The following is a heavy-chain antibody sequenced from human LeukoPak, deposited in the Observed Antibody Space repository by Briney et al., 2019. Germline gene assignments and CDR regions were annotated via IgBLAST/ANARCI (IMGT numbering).Heavy chain of an antibody. CDR2: ISAYNGDK. Sequence: ASVKISCKASGYTFTSYDISWVRHAPGQGLEWMGWISAYNGDKNYAQKLQGRVTMTTDTSTSTAYMELRSLRSDDTAVYYCARGMGITIFGVVIIQAFDYWGQGTLVTVSS. D-gene: IGHD3-3*01. CDR3: ARGMGITIFGVVIIQAFDY. V-gene: IGHV1-18*01. CDR1: GYTFTSYD. J-gene: IGHJ4*02.